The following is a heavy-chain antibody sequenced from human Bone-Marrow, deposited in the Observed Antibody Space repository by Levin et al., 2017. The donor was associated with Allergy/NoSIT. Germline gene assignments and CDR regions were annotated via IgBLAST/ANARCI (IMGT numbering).Heavy chain of an antibody. D-gene: IGHD3-16*01. CDR3: AGVKGGVSDY. CDR2: IYYSGST. V-gene: IGHV4-31*03. Sequence: SETLSLTCTVSGGSISSDGYYWSWIRQHPGKGLEWIGYIYYSGSTYYNPSLKSRVTISVDTSKNQFSLKLSSVTAADTAVYYCAGVKGGVSDYWGQGTLVTVSS. CDR1: GGSISSDGYY. J-gene: IGHJ4*02.